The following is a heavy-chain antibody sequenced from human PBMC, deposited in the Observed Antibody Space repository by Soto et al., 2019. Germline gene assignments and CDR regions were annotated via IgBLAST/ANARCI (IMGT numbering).Heavy chain of an antibody. CDR1: GGSISSGGYY. Sequence: SETLSLTCTVSGGSISSGGYYWSWIRQHPGKGLECIGYIYYSGSTYYNPSLKSRVTISVDTSKNQFSLKLSSVTAADAAVYFCARVSSKGYSNYVDYWGQGTLVTVSS. V-gene: IGHV4-31*03. CDR3: ARVSSKGYSNYVDY. CDR2: IYYSGST. J-gene: IGHJ4*02. D-gene: IGHD4-4*01.